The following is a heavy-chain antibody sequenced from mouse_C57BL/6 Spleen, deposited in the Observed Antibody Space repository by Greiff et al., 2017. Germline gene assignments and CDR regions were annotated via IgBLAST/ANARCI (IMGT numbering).Heavy chain of an antibody. Sequence: EVKLMESGGGLVQPKGSLKLSCAASGFSFNTYAMNWVRQAPGKGLEWVARIRSKSNNYATYYADSVKDRFTISRDDSESMLYLQMNNLKTEDTAMYYCVRVGPYWYFDVWATGTTVTVSS. CDR1: GFSFNTYA. J-gene: IGHJ1*03. CDR3: VRVGPYWYFDV. CDR2: IRSKSNNYAT. V-gene: IGHV10-1*01.